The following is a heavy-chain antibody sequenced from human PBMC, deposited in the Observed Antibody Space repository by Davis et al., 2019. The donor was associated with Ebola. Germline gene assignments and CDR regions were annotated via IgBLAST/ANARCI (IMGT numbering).Heavy chain of an antibody. J-gene: IGHJ3*02. V-gene: IGHV4-4*07. CDR1: GGSISSYY. CDR3: ARDSGIVGATGDAFDI. CDR2: IYTSGST. Sequence: PSETLSLTCTVSGGSISSYYWSWIRQPAGKGLEWIGRIYTSGSTNYNPSLKSRVTMSVDTSKNQFSLKLSSVTAADTAVYYCARDSGIVGATGDAFDIWGQGTMVTVSS. D-gene: IGHD1-26*01.